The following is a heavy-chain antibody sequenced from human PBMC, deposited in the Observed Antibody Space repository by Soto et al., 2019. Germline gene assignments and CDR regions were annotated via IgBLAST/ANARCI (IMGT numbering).Heavy chain of an antibody. CDR2: IGGSGGST. CDR3: AKALFGASYYDSSGYCPWDAFDI. CDR1: GFTFSSYA. Sequence: PGGSLRLSCAASGFTFSSYAMNWVRQAPGKGLERVSAIGGSGGSTYYADSVKGRFTISRDNSKNTLYLQMNSLRAEDTAVYYCAKALFGASYYDSSGYCPWDAFDIWGQGTMVTVSS. V-gene: IGHV3-23*01. J-gene: IGHJ3*02. D-gene: IGHD3-22*01.